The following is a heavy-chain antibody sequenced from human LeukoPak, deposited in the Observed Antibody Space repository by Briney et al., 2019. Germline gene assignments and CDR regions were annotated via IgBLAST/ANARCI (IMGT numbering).Heavy chain of an antibody. CDR1: GGSISSYY. D-gene: IGHD6-13*01. Sequence: SETLSLTCTASGGSISSYYWSWIRQPPGKGLEWIGYIYYSGSTNYNPSLKSRVTISVDTSKNQFSLKLSSVTAADTAVYYCASLIAAAGTFDYWGQGTLVTVSS. V-gene: IGHV4-59*08. J-gene: IGHJ4*02. CDR3: ASLIAAAGTFDY. CDR2: IYYSGST.